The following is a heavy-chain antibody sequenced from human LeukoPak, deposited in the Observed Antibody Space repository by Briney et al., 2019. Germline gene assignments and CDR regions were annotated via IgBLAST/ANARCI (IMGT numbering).Heavy chain of an antibody. J-gene: IGHJ3*02. Sequence: PGGSLRLSCAASGFTFSSYAMSWVRQAPGKGLEWVSAISGSGGSTYYADSVKGRFTISRDNSKNTLYLQMNSLRAEDTAVYYCARGSGDLGAFDIWGQGTMVTVSS. CDR2: ISGSGGST. V-gene: IGHV3-23*01. CDR3: ARGSGDLGAFDI. D-gene: IGHD3-16*01. CDR1: GFTFSSYA.